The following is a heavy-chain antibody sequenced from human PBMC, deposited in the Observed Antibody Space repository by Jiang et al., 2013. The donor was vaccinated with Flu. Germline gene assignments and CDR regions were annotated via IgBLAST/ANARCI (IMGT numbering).Heavy chain of an antibody. CDR1: GYTFTSYA. J-gene: IGHJ4*02. D-gene: IGHD1-26*01. CDR2: INAGNGNT. V-gene: IGHV1-3*01. Sequence: SGAEVRKPGASVKVSCKASGYTFTSYAMHWVRQAPGQWLEWMGWINAGNGNTKYSQKFQGRVTITRDTSASTAYMELGSLRSEDTAVYYCAREGVAGNSGSYSLDYWGQGTLVTVSS. CDR3: AREGVAGNSGSYSLDY.